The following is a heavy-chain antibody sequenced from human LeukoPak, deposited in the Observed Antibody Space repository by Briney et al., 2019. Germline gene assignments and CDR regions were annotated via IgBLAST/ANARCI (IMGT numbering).Heavy chain of an antibody. CDR1: GFTFSSFS. J-gene: IGHJ6*03. CDR3: AKTSMDV. Sequence: GGSLRLTCAASGFTFSSFSMNWVRQAPGKGLEWVSYIRSGGTNTDYTGSVKGRFTISRDNAKNSLYLQMNSLRAEDTAVYYCAKTSMDVWGKGTTVTVSS. CDR2: IRSGGTNT. V-gene: IGHV3-48*04.